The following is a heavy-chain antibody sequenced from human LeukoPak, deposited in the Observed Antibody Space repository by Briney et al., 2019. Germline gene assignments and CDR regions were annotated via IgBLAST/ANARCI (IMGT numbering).Heavy chain of an antibody. V-gene: IGHV4-61*01. CDR2: IYYSGST. CDR1: GGSVSSGSYY. CDR3: TREAMYSYGNNFDY. D-gene: IGHD5-18*01. J-gene: IGHJ4*02. Sequence: SETLSLTSTVSGGSVSSGSYYWSWIRQPPGKGLEWIGYIYYSGSTNYNPSLKSRVTISVDTSKNQFSLKLSSVTAADTAVYHCTREAMYSYGNNFDYWGQGTLVTVSS.